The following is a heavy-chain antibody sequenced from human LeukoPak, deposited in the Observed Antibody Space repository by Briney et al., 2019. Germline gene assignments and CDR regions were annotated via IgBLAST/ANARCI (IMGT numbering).Heavy chain of an antibody. CDR2: IYYSGST. CDR1: GGSISSGGYY. V-gene: IGHV4-31*03. D-gene: IGHD4-17*01. Sequence: SETLSLTCTVSGGSISSGGYYWSWIRQHPGTGLEWIGYIYYSGSTYYNPSLKSRVTISVDTSKNQFSLKLSSVTAADTAVYYCARGDYEDPSTYYYYGMDVWGQGTTVTVSS. J-gene: IGHJ6*02. CDR3: ARGDYEDPSTYYYYGMDV.